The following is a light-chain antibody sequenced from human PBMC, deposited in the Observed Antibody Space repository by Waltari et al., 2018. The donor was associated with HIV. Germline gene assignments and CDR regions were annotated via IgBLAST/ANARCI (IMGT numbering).Light chain of an antibody. CDR1: QSPLHSNGHNY. Sequence: IVMTKSPRSLPVILGQPASIPCRYSQSPLHSNGHNYLCWYLQKPGQSPQILIYLGSNRASGVPDRFSGSGSGTDYTLKISRVEAEDVGVYYCMQSLQTSITFGQGTRLEIK. J-gene: IGKJ5*01. CDR3: MQSLQTSIT. V-gene: IGKV2-28*01. CDR2: LGS.